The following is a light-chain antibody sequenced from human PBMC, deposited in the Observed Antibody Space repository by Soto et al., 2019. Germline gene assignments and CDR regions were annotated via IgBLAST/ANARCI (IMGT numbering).Light chain of an antibody. CDR1: QTIRSNY. J-gene: IGKJ1*01. CDR2: GAS. CDR3: QQYGSSPWT. V-gene: IGKV3-20*01. Sequence: ETVLTQSPGTLSLSPGERATLSCRASQTIRSNYLAWYRQTPGQAPRLLIYGASNSATGIADRFSGSGSGTDCTLIISRLEPEHFALYYCQQYGSSPWTFGQGTKVEIK.